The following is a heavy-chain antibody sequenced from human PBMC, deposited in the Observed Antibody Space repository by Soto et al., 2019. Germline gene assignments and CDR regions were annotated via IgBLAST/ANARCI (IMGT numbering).Heavy chain of an antibody. CDR1: GYTFTNFG. D-gene: IGHD3-16*01. Sequence: QVQLVQSGAEVKKPGASVKVSCKASGYTFTNFGISWVRQAPGQGLEWMGWISAYNGNTNYAQNFQGRVTMTTDTATSTADMGLRSRRSDDTAVYYWARGGTPIDYWGQGTLVTVSS. CDR3: ARGGTPIDY. J-gene: IGHJ4*02. CDR2: ISAYNGNT. V-gene: IGHV1-18*01.